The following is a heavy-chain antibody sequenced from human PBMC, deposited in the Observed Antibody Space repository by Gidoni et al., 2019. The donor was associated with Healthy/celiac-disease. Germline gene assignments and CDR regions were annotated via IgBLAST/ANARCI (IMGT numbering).Heavy chain of an antibody. D-gene: IGHD6-19*01. Sequence: QVQLVESGGGVVHPGRSLKPPCAASGFTFSSYGMHWVRQAPGKGLEWVAVISYDGSNKYYADSVKGRFTISRDNSKNTLYLQMNSLRAEDTAVYYCAKDSSGWFDYGGQGTLVTVSS. CDR3: AKDSSGWFDY. CDR1: GFTFSSYG. CDR2: ISYDGSNK. V-gene: IGHV3-30*18. J-gene: IGHJ5*01.